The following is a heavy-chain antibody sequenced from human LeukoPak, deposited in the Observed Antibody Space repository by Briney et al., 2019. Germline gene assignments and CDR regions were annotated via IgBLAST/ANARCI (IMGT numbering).Heavy chain of an antibody. Sequence: SETLSLTCTVSGGSISSGNYYWSWIRQPAGKGLEWIGRIYTSGSTNYNPSLKSRVSISVDTSKNPFSLKLSSVTAADTAVYYCARGGYCGGDCYFYYWGQGTLVTVSS. CDR1: GGSISSGNYY. CDR2: IYTSGST. CDR3: ARGGYCGGDCYFYY. J-gene: IGHJ4*02. D-gene: IGHD2-21*02. V-gene: IGHV4-61*02.